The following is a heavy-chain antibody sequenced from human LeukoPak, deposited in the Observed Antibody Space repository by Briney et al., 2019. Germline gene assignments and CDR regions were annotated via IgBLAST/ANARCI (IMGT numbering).Heavy chain of an antibody. CDR1: GYTFTSYG. Sequence: ASVKVSCKASGYTFTSYGISWVRQAPGQGLEWMGRISAYNGNTNYAQKLQGRVTMTTDTSTSTAYMELRSLRSDDTAVYYCAREAFGVVRYYYYYYMDVWGKGTTVTVSS. CDR3: AREAFGVVRYYYYYYMDV. D-gene: IGHD3-3*01. J-gene: IGHJ6*03. CDR2: ISAYNGNT. V-gene: IGHV1-18*01.